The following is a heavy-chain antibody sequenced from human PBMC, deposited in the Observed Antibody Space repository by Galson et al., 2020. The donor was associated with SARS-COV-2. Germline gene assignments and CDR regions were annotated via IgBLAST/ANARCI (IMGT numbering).Heavy chain of an antibody. CDR1: GGSISSYY. Sequence: SETLSLTCTVSGGSISSYYWSWIRQPPGKGLAWIGSIYYSGSTNYNPSLKSRVTISVDTSKNQLPLKLSSVTAADTAVYYCARAAQTYYDFWSGYYNAPHFDYWGQGTLVTVSS. J-gene: IGHJ4*02. CDR3: ARAAQTYYDFWSGYYNAPHFDY. CDR2: IYYSGST. V-gene: IGHV4-59*01. D-gene: IGHD3-3*01.